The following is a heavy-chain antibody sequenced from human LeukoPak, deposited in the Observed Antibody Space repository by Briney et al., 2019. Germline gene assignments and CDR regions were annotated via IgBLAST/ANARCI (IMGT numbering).Heavy chain of an antibody. CDR2: IFYSGST. CDR1: GGSISTSNYY. J-gene: IGHJ4*02. V-gene: IGHV4-39*07. D-gene: IGHD3/OR15-3a*01. Sequence: SETLSLTCTVSGGSISTSNYYWGWIRQPPGKGLEWIGNIFYSGSTYYSPSLRSRVTISLDTSRNQFSLKLNSVTAADTAVYHCAAELYGGIFGHCCSFAYWGQGTLVTVSS. CDR3: AAELYGGIFGHCCSFAY.